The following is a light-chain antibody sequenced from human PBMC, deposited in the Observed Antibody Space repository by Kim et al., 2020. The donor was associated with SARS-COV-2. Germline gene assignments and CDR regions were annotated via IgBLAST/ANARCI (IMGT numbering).Light chain of an antibody. J-gene: IGLJ3*02. CDR3: QTWGTGIRV. Sequence: QLVLTQSPSASASLGASVKLTCTLSSGLSSNAIAWHQQQPEKGPRYLMKVNSDGSHRKGDGIPDRFSGSSSGAERYLTISSLQSEDEADYYCQTWGTGIRVFGGGTQLTVL. CDR2: VNSDGSH. CDR1: SGLSSNA. V-gene: IGLV4-69*01.